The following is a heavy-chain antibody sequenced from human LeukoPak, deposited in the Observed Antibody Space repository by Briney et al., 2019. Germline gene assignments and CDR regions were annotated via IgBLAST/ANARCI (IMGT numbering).Heavy chain of an antibody. CDR3: VRPESAGTKYRFDY. D-gene: IGHD1-1*01. V-gene: IGHV4-59*01. Sequence: SETLSLTCTVSGGSMSYDYWTWIRQTPGRGLEWIGYKYYDGNSGNTNYNPSLESRVTISVDTSKNHVSLNLTSVTAADTAVYYCVRPESAGTKYRFDYWGQGALVTVSS. CDR1: GGSMSYDY. J-gene: IGHJ4*02. CDR2: KYYDGNSGNT.